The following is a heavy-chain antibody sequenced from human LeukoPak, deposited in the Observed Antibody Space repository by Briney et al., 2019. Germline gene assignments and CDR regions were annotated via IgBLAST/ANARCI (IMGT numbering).Heavy chain of an antibody. CDR1: GYSFTSYW. D-gene: IGHD1-7*01. CDR3: ERRDWNLGDI. J-gene: IGHJ3*02. CDR2: IYPGDSET. V-gene: IGHV5-51*01. Sequence: GESLKISCKGSGYSFTSYWIGWVRQMPGKGLEWMGIIYPGDSETRYSPSFQGQVIISADKSISTAYLQWSSLKASDTAMYYCERRDWNLGDIWGQGTMVTVSS.